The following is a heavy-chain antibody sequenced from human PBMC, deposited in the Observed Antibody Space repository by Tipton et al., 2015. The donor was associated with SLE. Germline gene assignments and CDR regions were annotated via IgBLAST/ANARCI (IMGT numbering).Heavy chain of an antibody. CDR2: IKNDGSAT. Sequence: GSLRLSCAASGLTFSTYSMNWVRQAPGKGLEWVSHIKNDGSATSYADSVRGRFTISRDNAKNTLYLQMNSLRAEDTAIYYCAKWSSWSREGYFDLWGRGTLVTVSS. V-gene: IGHV3-74*01. CDR1: GLTFSTYS. D-gene: IGHD2-2*01. CDR3: AKWSSWSREGYFDL. J-gene: IGHJ2*01.